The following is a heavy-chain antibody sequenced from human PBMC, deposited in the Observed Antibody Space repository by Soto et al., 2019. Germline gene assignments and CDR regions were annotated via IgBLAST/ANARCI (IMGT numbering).Heavy chain of an antibody. CDR2: IYRGDAT. Sequence: GGSLRLSCAVSGFSVSDNYMSWVRQAPGKGLEWVSVIYRGDATYYADSVKGRFTISRDNSKNTLYLQMNSLRAEDTAVYYCAKEASVLRFLEWFQNWFDPWGQGTLVTVSS. V-gene: IGHV3-53*01. J-gene: IGHJ5*02. D-gene: IGHD3-3*01. CDR1: GFSVSDNY. CDR3: AKEASVLRFLEWFQNWFDP.